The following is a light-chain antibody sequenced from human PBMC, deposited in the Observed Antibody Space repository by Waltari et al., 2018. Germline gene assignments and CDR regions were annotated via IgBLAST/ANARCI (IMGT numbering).Light chain of an antibody. Sequence: DIVMTQSPLSLSVTPGAPASISCRSSQSLLHSNGYNYLDWYLQKPGQSPQLLIYLGSNRASGVPDRFSGSGSGTDFTLKISRVEAEDVGVYYCMQALQTPYTFGQGTKLEIK. CDR2: LGS. J-gene: IGKJ2*01. V-gene: IGKV2-28*01. CDR1: QSLLHSNGYNY. CDR3: MQALQTPYT.